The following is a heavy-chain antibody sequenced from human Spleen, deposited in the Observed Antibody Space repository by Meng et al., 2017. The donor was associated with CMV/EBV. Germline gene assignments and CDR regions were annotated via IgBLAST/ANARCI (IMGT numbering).Heavy chain of an antibody. J-gene: IGHJ4*02. V-gene: IGHV1-2*02. CDR2: INPNSGGT. CDR3: ARDNNWGPDY. Sequence: ASVQVSCKASGYTFTGYYMHWVRQAPGQGLEWMGWINPNSGGTNYAQKFQGRVTMTRDTSINTGYMELTRLTSDDTAVYYCARDNNWGPDYWGQGTLVTVSS. D-gene: IGHD7-27*01. CDR1: GYTFTGYY.